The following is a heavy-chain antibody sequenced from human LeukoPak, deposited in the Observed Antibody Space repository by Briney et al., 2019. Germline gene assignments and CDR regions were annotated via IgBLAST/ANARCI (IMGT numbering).Heavy chain of an antibody. V-gene: IGHV5-51*01. Sequence: GESLKISCKGSGYSFTSYWNGWVRQMPGKGLEWMGIIYPGDSDTRYSPSFQGQVTISADKSISTAYLQWSSLKASDTAMYYCARAMTTVTSSYDYWGQGTLVTVSS. CDR3: ARAMTTVTSSYDY. J-gene: IGHJ4*02. D-gene: IGHD4-17*01. CDR1: GYSFTSYW. CDR2: IYPGDSDT.